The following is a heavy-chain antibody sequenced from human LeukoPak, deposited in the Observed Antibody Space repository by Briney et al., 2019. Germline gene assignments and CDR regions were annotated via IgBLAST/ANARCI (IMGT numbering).Heavy chain of an antibody. Sequence: GGSLRLSCAASGFTFSSYAMSWVRQAPGKGLEWVSAISGSGGSTYYADSVKGRFTISRDNSKNTLYLQMNSLRAEDTAVYYCAKDPGGLWFGELLNYLDYWGQGTLVTVSS. J-gene: IGHJ4*02. CDR1: GFTFSSYA. CDR2: ISGSGGST. V-gene: IGHV3-23*01. D-gene: IGHD3-10*01. CDR3: AKDPGGLWFGELLNYLDY.